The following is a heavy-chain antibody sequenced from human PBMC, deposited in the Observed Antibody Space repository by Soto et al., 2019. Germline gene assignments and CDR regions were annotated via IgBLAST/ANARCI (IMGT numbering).Heavy chain of an antibody. CDR1: GFTFRGYA. V-gene: IGHV3-23*01. CDR2: ISGSGDST. J-gene: IGHJ4*02. Sequence: EEQLLESGGGLAQPGGSLRLSCAASGFTFRGYAMSWVRQAPGKGPEWVLGISGSGDSTYHAKSVKGRFIISRDNSKNPLYLEINSLRAEDTAVYYCAKAYGASHSPFDCWGQGTLVAVSS. CDR3: AKAYGASHSPFDC. D-gene: IGHD2-21*01.